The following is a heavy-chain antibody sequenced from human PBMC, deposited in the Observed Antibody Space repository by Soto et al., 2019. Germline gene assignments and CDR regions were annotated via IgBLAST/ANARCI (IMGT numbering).Heavy chain of an antibody. D-gene: IGHD6-13*01. CDR2: ISDDGSNK. CDR1: GFSFSSYG. Sequence: GGSLRLSCAASGFSFSSYGMHWVRQAPGKGLEWLTLISDDGSNKKYVDSVRGRFTISRDNSENTLYLQMKSVRPEDTAVYYCAKESYSFTWYGSNGLDVWGQGTTVTVSS. V-gene: IGHV3-30*18. CDR3: AKESYSFTWYGSNGLDV. J-gene: IGHJ6*02.